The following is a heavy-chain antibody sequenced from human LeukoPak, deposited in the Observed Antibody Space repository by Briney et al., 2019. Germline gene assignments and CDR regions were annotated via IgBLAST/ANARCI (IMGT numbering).Heavy chain of an antibody. V-gene: IGHV3-15*01. J-gene: IGHJ3*02. CDR3: TTGYNNPGDAFDI. CDR1: GLTFSNAW. Sequence: GGSLRLSCAASGLTFSNAWMSWVRQAPGKGLEWVGRIKSKTDGGTTDYAAPVKGRFTTSRDDSKNTLYLQMNSLKTEDTAVYYCTTGYNNPGDAFDIWGQGTMVTVSS. CDR2: IKSKTDGGTT. D-gene: IGHD1-14*01.